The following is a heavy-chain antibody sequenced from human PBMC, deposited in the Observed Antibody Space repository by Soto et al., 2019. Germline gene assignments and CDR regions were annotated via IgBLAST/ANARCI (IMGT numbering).Heavy chain of an antibody. CDR3: AHTSPPATPFVVVPAATRFDY. CDR1: GFSLSTSGVG. J-gene: IGHJ4*02. CDR2: IYWDDDK. D-gene: IGHD2-2*01. V-gene: IGHV2-5*02. Sequence: SGPTLVKPTQTLTLTCTFSGFSLSTSGVGVGWIRQPPGKALEWLALIYWDDDKRYSPSLKSRLTITKDTSKNQVVLTMTNMDPVDTATYYCAHTSPPATPFVVVPAATRFDYWGQGTLVTVSS.